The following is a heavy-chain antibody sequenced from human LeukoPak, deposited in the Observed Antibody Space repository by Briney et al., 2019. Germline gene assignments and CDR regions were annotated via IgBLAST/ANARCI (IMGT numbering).Heavy chain of an antibody. CDR3: ARSTPVTTFHFDY. CDR2: IYYSGST. V-gene: IGHV4-59*01. CDR1: GGSISSYY. J-gene: IGHJ4*02. D-gene: IGHD3-16*01. Sequence: KTSETLSLTCTVSGGSISSYYWSWIRQPPGKGLEWIGYIYYSGSTNYNPSLKSRVTISVDTSKNQFSLKLSSVTAADTAVYYCARSTPVTTFHFDYWGQGTLVTVSS.